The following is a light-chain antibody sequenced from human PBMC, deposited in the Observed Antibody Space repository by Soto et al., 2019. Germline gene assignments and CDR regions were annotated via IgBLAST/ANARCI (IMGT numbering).Light chain of an antibody. CDR2: DAS. CDR3: QPYNKWLAWT. V-gene: IGKV1-5*01. J-gene: IGKJ1*01. Sequence: DIQITQSPSSLSASIGDRVTITCRASQSISRWFAWYQQKPGKAPKLLIYDASTLESGVPSRFSGSGSGTEFTLTISSLQSDDFAVYYCQPYNKWLAWTFGQGTKVDIK. CDR1: QSISRW.